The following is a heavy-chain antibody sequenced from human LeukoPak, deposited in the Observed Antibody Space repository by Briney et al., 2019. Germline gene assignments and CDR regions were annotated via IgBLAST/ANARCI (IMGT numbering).Heavy chain of an antibody. CDR1: GDSIRNFY. D-gene: IGHD3-3*01. V-gene: IGHV4-59*01. Sequence: SETLSLTCTVSGDSIRNFYWNWVRQPPGKGLEWIGYIYHSGNTNFNPSLKSRLTMSIDTSKNQFSLRLTSVTAADTAVYYCAREGGFYRPLDYSGQGILVTVSS. CDR3: AREGGFYRPLDY. J-gene: IGHJ4*02. CDR2: IYHSGNT.